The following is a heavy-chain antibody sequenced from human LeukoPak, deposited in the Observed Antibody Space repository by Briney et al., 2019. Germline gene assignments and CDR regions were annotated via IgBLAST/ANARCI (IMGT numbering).Heavy chain of an antibody. D-gene: IGHD2-2*02. J-gene: IGHJ5*02. CDR1: GGTVSRYP. CDR2: IIPIFGTA. V-gene: IGHV1-69*13. CDR3: ARDRPGRYCTTISCYSASPFDP. Sequence: SVKVSCKASGGTVSRYPISWVRQAPGQGLEWMGGIIPIFGTANYAQKFQGRVTITADESTSTAYMELSSLRSEDTAVYYCARDRPGRYCTTISCYSASPFDPWGQGALVTVSS.